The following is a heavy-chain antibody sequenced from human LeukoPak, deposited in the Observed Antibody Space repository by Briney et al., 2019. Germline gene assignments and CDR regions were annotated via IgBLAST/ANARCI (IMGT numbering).Heavy chain of an antibody. CDR2: IYYSGST. D-gene: IGHD6-13*01. J-gene: IGHJ5*02. Sequence: PSETLSLTCTVSGGSISSYYWSWIRQPPGKGLEWIGYIYYSGSTNYNPSLKNRVTISVDTSKNQFSLKLSSVTAADTAVYYCARDPGRWMAGYRSSWYNWFDPWGQGTLVTVSS. CDR3: ARDPGRWMAGYRSSWYNWFDP. CDR1: GGSISSYY. V-gene: IGHV4-59*01.